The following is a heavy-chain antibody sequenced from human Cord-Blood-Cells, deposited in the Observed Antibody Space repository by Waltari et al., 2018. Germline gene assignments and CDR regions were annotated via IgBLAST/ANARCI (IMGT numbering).Heavy chain of an antibody. D-gene: IGHD3-10*01. CDR2: IYTSGST. V-gene: IGHV4-4*07. CDR1: GGSISIYY. J-gene: IGHJ5*02. Sequence: QVQLQESGPGLVKPSETLSLTCTVSGGSISIYYWSWIRQPAGKGLEWIGRIYTSGSTNYNPSLKSRVTMSVDTSKNQFSLKLSSVTAADTAVYYCARSHYGSGSYYWFDPWGQGTLVTVSS. CDR3: ARSHYGSGSYYWFDP.